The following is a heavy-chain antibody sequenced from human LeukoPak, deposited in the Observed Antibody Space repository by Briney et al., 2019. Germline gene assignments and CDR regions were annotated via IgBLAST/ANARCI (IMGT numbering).Heavy chain of an antibody. V-gene: IGHV3-23*01. CDR1: GFTVSSYA. Sequence: GGSLRLSCAASGFTVSSYAMSWVRQAPGKGLEWVSVISGSGGTTYYADSVKGRFTISRDNSKNTLYLQMNSLRAEDTAVYYCAKNRGGGLHYYRDVWCKGTTVTVSS. D-gene: IGHD4-23*01. CDR2: ISGSGGTT. CDR3: AKNRGGGLHYYRDV. J-gene: IGHJ6*03.